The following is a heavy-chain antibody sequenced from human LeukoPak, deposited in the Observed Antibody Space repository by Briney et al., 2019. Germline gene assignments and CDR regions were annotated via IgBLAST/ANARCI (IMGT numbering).Heavy chain of an antibody. J-gene: IGHJ4*02. V-gene: IGHV3-11*05. D-gene: IGHD6-19*01. CDR1: GFTFSDYY. CDR2: ISSSSSHT. CDR3: AKDSSSSGWLLDGYFDY. Sequence: GGSLRLSCAASGFTFSDYYMSWVRQAPGKGLEWVSYISSSSSHTNHADSVKGRFTISRDNSKNTLYLQMNSLRAEATAVYYCAKDSSSSGWLLDGYFDYWGQGTLVTVSS.